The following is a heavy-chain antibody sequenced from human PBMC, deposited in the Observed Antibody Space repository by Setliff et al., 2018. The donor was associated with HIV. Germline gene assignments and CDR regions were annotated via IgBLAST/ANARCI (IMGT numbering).Heavy chain of an antibody. CDR2: INTRGNT. CDR1: GGSISSGSYY. J-gene: IGHJ3*01. CDR3: ARVQMAYAAFDV. D-gene: IGHD4-17*01. Sequence: SETLSLTCTVSGGSISSGSYYWNWIRQPAGKGLEWIGRINTRGNTNYNPSLKSRVTMSIDTSKNQFSLKLSSVTAADTAVYYCARVQMAYAAFDVWGQGTMVTVSS. V-gene: IGHV4-61*02.